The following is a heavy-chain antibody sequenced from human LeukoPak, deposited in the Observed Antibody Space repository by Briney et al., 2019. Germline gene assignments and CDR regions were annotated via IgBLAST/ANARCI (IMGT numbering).Heavy chain of an antibody. Sequence: PGGSLRLSCAGAGFTFSNYGMHWVRQAPGQGLEWMGWINPNSGGTNYAQKFQGRVTMTRDTSISTAYMELSRLRSDDTAVYYCARGQRRPKAQRGYSGYDSTAGSPNYYYYGMDVWGQGTTVTVSS. CDR3: ARGQRRPKAQRGYSGYDSTAGSPNYYYYGMDV. V-gene: IGHV1-2*02. CDR2: INPNSGGT. D-gene: IGHD5-12*01. CDR1: GFTFSNYG. J-gene: IGHJ6*02.